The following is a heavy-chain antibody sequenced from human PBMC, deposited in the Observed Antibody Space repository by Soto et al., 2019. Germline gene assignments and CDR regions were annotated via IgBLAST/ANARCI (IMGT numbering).Heavy chain of an antibody. Sequence: ASVKVSCKASGYTFTSYAMHWVRQAPGQRLEWMGWINAGNGNTKYSQKFQGRVTITRDASASTAYMELSSLRSEDTAVYYCARGSALPYDFWSGYLPFDYWGQGTLVTVSS. J-gene: IGHJ4*02. D-gene: IGHD3-3*01. CDR1: GYTFTSYA. V-gene: IGHV1-3*01. CDR3: ARGSALPYDFWSGYLPFDY. CDR2: INAGNGNT.